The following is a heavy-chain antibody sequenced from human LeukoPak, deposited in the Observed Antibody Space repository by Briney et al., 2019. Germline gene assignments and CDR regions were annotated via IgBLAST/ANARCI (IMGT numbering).Heavy chain of an antibody. Sequence: GGSLRLSCAPSRFTLSGSAMHWVRQAPGKGREWVGRIRSKANSYATAYAASVKGRFTISRDDSKNTAYLQMNSLKTEDTAVYYCTRTRDYYDSSGSWGQGTLVTVSS. J-gene: IGHJ5*02. V-gene: IGHV3-73*01. D-gene: IGHD3-22*01. CDR3: TRTRDYYDSSGS. CDR1: RFTLSGSA. CDR2: IRSKANSYAT.